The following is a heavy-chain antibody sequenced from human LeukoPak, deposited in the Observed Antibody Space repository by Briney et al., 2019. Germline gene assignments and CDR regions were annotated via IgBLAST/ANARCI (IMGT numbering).Heavy chain of an antibody. V-gene: IGHV5-51*01. CDR2: IYPGDSET. CDR1: GYSFTSKW. J-gene: IGHJ5*02. CDR3: ARRNYGTTSRWFDP. D-gene: IGHD1-7*01. Sequence: PGESLKISCKGSGYSFTSKWIGWVRQMPGKGLEWMGIIYPGDSETRYSPSFQGQVTISVDKSINTAYLQWNSLNASDTAIYYCARRNYGTTSRWFDPWGQGTLVTVSS.